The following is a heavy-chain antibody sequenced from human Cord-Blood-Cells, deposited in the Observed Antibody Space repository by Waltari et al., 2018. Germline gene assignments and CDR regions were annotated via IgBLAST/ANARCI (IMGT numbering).Heavy chain of an antibody. V-gene: IGHV1-2*04. D-gene: IGHD2-2*01. CDR2: INPNSGGT. CDR1: GYTFTGYY. CDR3: ARSGYCSSTSCYSDY. Sequence: QVQLVQSGAEVKKPGPSVKVSCKASGYTFTGYYMHWVRQAPGQGLEWMGWINPNSGGTNYVQKFQGWVTMTRDTSISTAYMELSRLRSDDTAVYYCARSGYCSSTSCYSDYWGQGTLVTVSS. J-gene: IGHJ4*02.